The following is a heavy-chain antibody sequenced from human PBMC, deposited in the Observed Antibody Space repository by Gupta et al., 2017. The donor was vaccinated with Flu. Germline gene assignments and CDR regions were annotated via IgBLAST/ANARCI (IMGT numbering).Heavy chain of an antibody. J-gene: IGHJ4*02. V-gene: IGHV3-23*01. CDR2: IGDDGTVR. CDR1: GFSFTTHA. CDR3: AKDRDTFWSGLDVDC. Sequence: EVQLLESGGDLVQPGGSLRLSCAASGFSFTTHALAWYRQAPGKGLEWVASIGDDGTVRWYADSIKGRFTISRDNSKNTLFLEMNMMRADDTAVYYCAKDRDTFWSGLDVDCWGQGTLVTVSS. D-gene: IGHD3-3*01.